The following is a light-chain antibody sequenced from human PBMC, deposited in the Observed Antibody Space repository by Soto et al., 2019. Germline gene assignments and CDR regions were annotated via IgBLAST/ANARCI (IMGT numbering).Light chain of an antibody. CDR3: LQLWTFPLT. Sequence: DTQLTQSPSFLSASVGDRVTIACRASQDVSRSVGWYQQKPGTAPKLLISAASTLNSGVPSRFSGSGSGTDFTLPISRLQPEDFATYYCLQLWTFPLTFGGGTKVEI. CDR1: QDVSRS. J-gene: IGKJ4*01. CDR2: AAS. V-gene: IGKV1-9*01.